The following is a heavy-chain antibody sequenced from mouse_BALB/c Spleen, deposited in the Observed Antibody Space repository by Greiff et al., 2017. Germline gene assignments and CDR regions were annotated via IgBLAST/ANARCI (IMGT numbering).Heavy chain of an antibody. CDR1: GYTFTNYW. CDR2: IYPGGGYT. J-gene: IGHJ2*01. Sequence: QVHVKQSGAELVRPGTSVKISCKASGYTFTNYWLGWVKQRPGHGLEWIGDIYPGGGYTNYNEKFKGKATLTADTSSSTAYMQLSSLTSEDSAVYFCARKEAGTDYWGQGTTLTVSS. CDR3: ARKEAGTDY. D-gene: IGHD4-1*01. V-gene: IGHV1-63*02.